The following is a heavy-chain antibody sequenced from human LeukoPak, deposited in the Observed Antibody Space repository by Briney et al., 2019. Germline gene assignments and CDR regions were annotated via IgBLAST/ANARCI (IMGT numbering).Heavy chain of an antibody. Sequence: SETLSLTCTVSGGSHSNYYWSWIRQPPGKGLEWIGFLYNIGSTNYNPSLRGRVTISVDKPKNQLSLQLSSVTAADTAVYYCARSELLWFGELFNDAFDIWGQGTMVTVSS. V-gene: IGHV4-59*01. J-gene: IGHJ3*02. CDR1: GGSHSNYY. CDR3: ARSELLWFGELFNDAFDI. CDR2: LYNIGST. D-gene: IGHD3-10*01.